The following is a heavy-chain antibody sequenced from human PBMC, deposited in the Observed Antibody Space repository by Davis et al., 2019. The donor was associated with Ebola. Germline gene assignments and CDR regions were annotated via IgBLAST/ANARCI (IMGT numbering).Heavy chain of an antibody. CDR3: AKDLAVDGTNY. CDR2: ISSSSSTI. D-gene: IGHD6-19*01. CDR1: GFTFSSYS. J-gene: IGHJ4*02. Sequence: GGSLRLSCAASGFTFSSYSMNWVRQAPGKGLEWVSYISSSSSTIYYAHSVKGRFTISRDNSKNTLYLQMNSLRAEDTAVYYCAKDLAVDGTNYWGQGTLVTVSS. V-gene: IGHV3-48*01.